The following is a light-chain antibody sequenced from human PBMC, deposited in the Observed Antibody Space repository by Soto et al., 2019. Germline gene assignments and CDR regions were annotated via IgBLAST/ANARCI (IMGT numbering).Light chain of an antibody. CDR3: QQYYSYST. J-gene: IGKJ1*01. Sequence: DTQMTQSPSTVAASVGDRGTIICRASQSISTQLAWYQQKPGXAPXXLISGAFSLESGVPSRFSGSGSGTEFALTISSPQPDDAATDDCQQYYSYSTFGQGTKVDI. CDR2: GAF. CDR1: QSISTQ. V-gene: IGKV1-5*02.